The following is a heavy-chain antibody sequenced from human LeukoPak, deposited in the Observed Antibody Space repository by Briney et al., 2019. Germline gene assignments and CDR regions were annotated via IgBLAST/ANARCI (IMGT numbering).Heavy chain of an antibody. CDR1: GGSFSGYY. V-gene: IGHV4-34*01. CDR2: INHSGST. D-gene: IGHD6-13*01. J-gene: IGHJ4*02. CDR3: ARVAAAGATLPHY. Sequence: SETLSLTCAVYGGSFSGYYWSWIRQPPGKGLEWIGEINHSGSTNYNPSLKSRVTISVDTSKNQFSLKLSSVTAADTAVYYCARVAAAGATLPHYWGQGTLVTVSS.